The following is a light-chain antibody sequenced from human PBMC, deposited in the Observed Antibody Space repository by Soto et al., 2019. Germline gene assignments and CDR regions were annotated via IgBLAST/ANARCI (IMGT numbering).Light chain of an antibody. Sequence: DIQMTQSPSSLSASVGDRVTITCRASQGISNYLAWYQQKPGKVPKLLIYAASTLQSGVPSRFSGSGYVTDFTLTISSLQAEDVSTYYCQKYNSAPPTLGQGTKVQIK. V-gene: IGKV1-27*01. J-gene: IGKJ1*01. CDR1: QGISNY. CDR3: QKYNSAPPT. CDR2: AAS.